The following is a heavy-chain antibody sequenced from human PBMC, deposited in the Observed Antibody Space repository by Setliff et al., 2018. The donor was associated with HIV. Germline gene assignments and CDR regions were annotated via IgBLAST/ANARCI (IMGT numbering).Heavy chain of an antibody. Sequence: GGSLRLSCSASGFTFSNAWMSWVRQAPGKGLEWVGRIRSKTDGGTTDYAAPVKGRFSISRDDSKNTLDLQMNSLKIEDTAVYYCTTDRWYHFYDSSGYYYYYWGQGTLVTVSS. CDR2: IRSKTDGGTT. CDR1: GFTFSNAW. CDR3: TTDRWYHFYDSSGYYYYY. D-gene: IGHD3-22*01. J-gene: IGHJ4*02. V-gene: IGHV3-15*01.